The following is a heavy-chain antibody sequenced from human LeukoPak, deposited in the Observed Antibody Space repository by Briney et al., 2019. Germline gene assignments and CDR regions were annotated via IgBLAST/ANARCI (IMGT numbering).Heavy chain of an antibody. J-gene: IGHJ5*02. CDR1: DFVSSAYG. V-gene: IGHV3-30*02. Sequence: PGGSLSFSCPTLDFVSSAYGFHWVPQPPAKGLEGVPFFRYDGSDPNYPDSVKGRFTISRDNSKNMVQLQMNSLRVEDTAVYYCAQDRFCSSDSCSFGTTWFDPWGQGTLVTVSS. D-gene: IGHD2-2*01. CDR2: FRYDGSDP. CDR3: AQDRFCSSDSCSFGTTWFDP.